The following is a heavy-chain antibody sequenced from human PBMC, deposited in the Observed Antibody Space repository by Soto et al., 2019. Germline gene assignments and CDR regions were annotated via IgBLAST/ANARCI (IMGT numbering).Heavy chain of an antibody. J-gene: IGHJ4*02. CDR3: ARRNLGNELDY. CDR1: GGSISSSSYY. V-gene: IGHV4-39*01. CDR2: IYYSGST. Sequence: SETLSLTCTVSGGSISSSSYYWGWIRQPPGKGLEWIGSIYYSGSTYYNPSLKSRVTISVDTSKNQFSLKLSSVTAADTAVYYCARRNLGNELDYWGQGTLVTVSS. D-gene: IGHD1-1*01.